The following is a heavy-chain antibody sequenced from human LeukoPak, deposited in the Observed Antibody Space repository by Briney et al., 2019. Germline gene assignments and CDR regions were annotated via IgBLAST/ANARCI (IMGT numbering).Heavy chain of an antibody. CDR2: IFYSGGA. Sequence: SETLSLTCTVSGGSIRSYYWSWIRQPPGKGLEWIGYIFYSGGANYNPSLKSRVTISVDTSKNQFSLKLSSVTAADTAVYYCARAPRGYGGFWFDPWGQGTLVTVSS. D-gene: IGHD5-12*01. V-gene: IGHV4-59*12. J-gene: IGHJ5*02. CDR3: ARAPRGYGGFWFDP. CDR1: GGSIRSYY.